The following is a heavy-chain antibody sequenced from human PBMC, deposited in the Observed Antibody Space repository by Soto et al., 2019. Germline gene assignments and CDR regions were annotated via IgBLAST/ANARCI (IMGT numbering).Heavy chain of an antibody. CDR2: ISGSGGST. V-gene: IGHV3-23*01. Sequence: GSLRLSCAASGFTFSSYAMSWVRQAPGKGLEWVSAISGSGGSTYYADSVKGRFTISRDNSKNTLYLQMNSLRAEDTAVYYCAKVSSKTTVYDYWGQGTLVTVSS. J-gene: IGHJ4*02. CDR1: GFTFSSYA. CDR3: AKVSSKTTVYDY. D-gene: IGHD4-17*01.